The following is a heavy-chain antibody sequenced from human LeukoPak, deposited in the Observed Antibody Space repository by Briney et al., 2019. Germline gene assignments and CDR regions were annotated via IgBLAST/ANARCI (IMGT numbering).Heavy chain of an antibody. J-gene: IGHJ3*02. Sequence: GESLRLSCAASRFNLRSYAIHWVRQAPGKGLEHVSAISGDGGTTSYAQSLKGKCTISRDNSKKMAYLQLGGLKTEDMAVYYCARGDISLGCAFDIWGQRTMVTASP. D-gene: IGHD3-16*01. CDR3: ARGDISLGCAFDI. CDR2: ISGDGGTT. CDR1: RFNLRSYA. V-gene: IGHV3-64*01.